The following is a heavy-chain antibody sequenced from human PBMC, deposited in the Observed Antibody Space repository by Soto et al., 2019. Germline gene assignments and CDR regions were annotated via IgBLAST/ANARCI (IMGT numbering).Heavy chain of an antibody. J-gene: IGHJ6*02. Sequence: GGSLRLSCAASGFTFSSYSMNWVRQAPGKGLEWVSSVSSSSSYIYYADSVKGRFTISRGNAKNSLYLQMNSLRAEDTAVYYCAREPRDYGVPYGMDVWRQGTTVTVSS. CDR2: VSSSSSYI. V-gene: IGHV3-21*01. D-gene: IGHD4-17*01. CDR1: GFTFSSYS. CDR3: AREPRDYGVPYGMDV.